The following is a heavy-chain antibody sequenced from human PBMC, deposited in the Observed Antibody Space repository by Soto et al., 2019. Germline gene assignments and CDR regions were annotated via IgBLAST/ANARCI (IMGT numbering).Heavy chain of an antibody. CDR1: GYSFTTYE. V-gene: IGHV1-3*04. CDR2: INTGSGDT. J-gene: IGHJ4*02. Sequence: ASVKVSCKASGYSFTTYEIHWVRQAPGQRLEWMGWINTGSGDTTYSQYFQGRVTFTRDPSATTVYMELSNLGPDDTAVYSCARGPYGSGNQYFDVWGQGTLVTVTA. D-gene: IGHD3-10*01. CDR3: ARGPYGSGNQYFDV.